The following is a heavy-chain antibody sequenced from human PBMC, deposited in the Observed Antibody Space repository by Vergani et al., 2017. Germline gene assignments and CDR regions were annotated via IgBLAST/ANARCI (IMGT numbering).Heavy chain of an antibody. CDR1: GGSITSGSFY. CDR2: IHSSGTT. D-gene: IGHD3-10*01. J-gene: IGHJ5*02. V-gene: IGHV4-61*02. CDR3: ARDSXTSELRGVYWFDT. Sequence: QVQLHESGLGLVKPSQTLSLTCTVSGGSITSGSFYWSWIRQPAGKGLEWIGRIHSSGTTNYNPSLKSRVTLSVDTSKHQLSLRMTSVTAADTAVYYCARDSXTSELRGVYWFDTWGQGTLVSVSS.